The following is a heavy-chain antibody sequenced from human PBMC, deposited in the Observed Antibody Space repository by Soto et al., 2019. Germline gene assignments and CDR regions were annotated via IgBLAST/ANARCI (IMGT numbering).Heavy chain of an antibody. CDR3: ARGRPSCSGGSCVEGYFDY. V-gene: IGHV4-34*01. J-gene: IGHJ4*02. CDR2: INHSGST. Sequence: QVQLKQWGAGLLKPSETLSLTCAVYDGSFSGYYWSWIRQPPGKGLEWIGEINHSGSTNYNPSLKSRVTISVDTSKNQFSLNLSSVTAADTAVYYCARGRPSCSGGSCVEGYFDYWGQGTLVTVSS. D-gene: IGHD2-15*01. CDR1: DGSFSGYY.